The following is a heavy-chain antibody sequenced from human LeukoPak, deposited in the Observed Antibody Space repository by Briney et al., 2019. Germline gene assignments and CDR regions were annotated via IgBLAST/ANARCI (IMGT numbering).Heavy chain of an antibody. J-gene: IGHJ4*02. CDR3: ARLSARLLDH. V-gene: IGHV5-51*01. Sequence: GESLKISCRGSGNTFTNYWIAWVRQLPGKGLEWMGIIYPGDSETRYSPSFQGQVTMSVDKSSNTAYLQWASPKASDTAIYFCARLSARLLDHWGQGTRVTVSS. CDR1: GNTFTNYW. CDR2: IYPGDSET. D-gene: IGHD3-3*01.